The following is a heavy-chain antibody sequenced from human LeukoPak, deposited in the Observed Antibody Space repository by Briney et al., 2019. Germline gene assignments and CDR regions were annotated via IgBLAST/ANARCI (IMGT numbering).Heavy chain of an antibody. D-gene: IGHD6-6*01. J-gene: IGHJ1*01. Sequence: SETLSLTCTVSGGSVSNYFWSWIRQPPGKGLEWIGYIYYSGSTDYNPSLKSRVTMSVDTSKNQFSLKLSSVTAADTAVYYCARGGAARLHFQNWGQGTLVTVSS. V-gene: IGHV4-59*02. CDR3: ARGGAARLHFQN. CDR1: GGSVSNYF. CDR2: IYYSGST.